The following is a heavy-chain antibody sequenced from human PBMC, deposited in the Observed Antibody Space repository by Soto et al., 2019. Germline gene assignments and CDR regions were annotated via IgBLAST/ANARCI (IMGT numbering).Heavy chain of an antibody. Sequence: SETLSLTCTVSGGSISSGGYYWSWIRQHPGKGLEWIGYIYYSGSTYYNPSLKSRVTISVDTSKNQFSLKLSSVTAADTAVYYCERDMSCSGGSCPGGYYYYMDVWGKGTTVTVSS. CDR3: ERDMSCSGGSCPGGYYYYMDV. J-gene: IGHJ6*03. D-gene: IGHD2-15*01. V-gene: IGHV4-31*03. CDR1: GGSISSGGYY. CDR2: IYYSGST.